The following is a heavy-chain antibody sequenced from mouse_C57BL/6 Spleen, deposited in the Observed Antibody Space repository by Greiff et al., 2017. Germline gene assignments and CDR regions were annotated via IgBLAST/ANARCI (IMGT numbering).Heavy chain of an antibody. Sequence: QVRLQQPGTELVKPGASVKLSCKASGYTFTSYWMHWVKQRPGQGLEWIGNINPSNGGTNYNEKFKSKATLTVDKSSSTAYMQLSSLTSEDSAVYYCARGGGITTVVVGDYWGQGTTLTVSS. CDR2: INPSNGGT. CDR1: GYTFTSYW. D-gene: IGHD1-1*01. V-gene: IGHV1-53*01. J-gene: IGHJ2*01. CDR3: ARGGGITTVVVGDY.